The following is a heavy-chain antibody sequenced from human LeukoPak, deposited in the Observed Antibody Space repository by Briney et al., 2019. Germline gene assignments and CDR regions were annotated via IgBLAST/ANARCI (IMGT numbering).Heavy chain of an antibody. CDR3: ARNQARQWLSSGDY. J-gene: IGHJ4*02. CDR2: ISGSGGST. D-gene: IGHD6-19*01. Sequence: GGSLRLSCAASGFTFSSYAMSWVRQAPGKGLEWVSAISGSGGSTYYADSVKGRFTISRDNSKNTLYLQMNSLRAEDTAVYYCARNQARQWLSSGDYWGQGTLVTVSS. V-gene: IGHV3-23*01. CDR1: GFTFSSYA.